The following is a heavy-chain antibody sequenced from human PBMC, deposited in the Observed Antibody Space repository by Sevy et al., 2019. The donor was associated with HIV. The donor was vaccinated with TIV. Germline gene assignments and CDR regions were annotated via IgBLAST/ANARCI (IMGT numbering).Heavy chain of an antibody. J-gene: IGHJ4*02. V-gene: IGHV3-30-3*01. CDR1: GFSFSHYA. CDR3: ARVAVSYCTNDCYHRFDY. Sequence: GGSLRLSCAVSGFSFSHYAFHWVRQAPGKGLEWVSLISYDGTNKYYAYSVKGRFTISRDNSKNTPYLQMNSLRGNDTAVYYCARVAVSYCTNDCYHRFDYWGPGALVTVSS. D-gene: IGHD2-8*01. CDR2: ISYDGTNK.